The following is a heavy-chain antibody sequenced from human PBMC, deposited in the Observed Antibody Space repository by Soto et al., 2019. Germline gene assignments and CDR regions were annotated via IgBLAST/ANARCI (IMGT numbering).Heavy chain of an antibody. CDR3: VKDSSWEPRILDF. CDR2: ISWTGKEI. CDR1: GFTFDDYA. V-gene: IGHV3-9*01. Sequence: VQLVESGGGLEQPGRSLRLSCAGSGFTFDDYALHWVRQVPRKGLEWVSGISWTGKEIGYADSVKGRFIVSRDNANNSLYLQLNSLRVEDTALYFCVKDSSWEPRILDFWGQGTRVTVSS. D-gene: IGHD1-26*01. J-gene: IGHJ3*01.